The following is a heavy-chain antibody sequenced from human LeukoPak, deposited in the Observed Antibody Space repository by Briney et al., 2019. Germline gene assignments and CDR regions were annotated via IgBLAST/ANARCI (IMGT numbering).Heavy chain of an antibody. Sequence: PSETLSLTCAVYGGSFSGYYWSWIRQPPGKGLEWIGEINHSGSTNYNPSLKSRVTISVDTSKNQLSLKLSSVTAADTAVYYCARLAGYGGLAWFDPWGQGTLVTVSS. CDR3: ARLAGYGGLAWFDP. CDR1: GGSFSGYY. V-gene: IGHV4-34*01. CDR2: INHSGST. J-gene: IGHJ5*02. D-gene: IGHD5-12*01.